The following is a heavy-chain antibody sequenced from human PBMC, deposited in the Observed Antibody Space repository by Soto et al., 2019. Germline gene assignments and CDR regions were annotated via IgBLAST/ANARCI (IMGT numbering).Heavy chain of an antibody. Sequence: GASVKVSCKASGYTFTGYYMHWVRQAPGQGLEWMGWINPNSGGTNYAQKFQGWVTMTRDTSISTAYMELSRLRSDDTAMYYCAREVNTDYGDCYFDYWGQGTLVTVSS. CDR3: AREVNTDYGDCYFDY. V-gene: IGHV1-2*04. D-gene: IGHD4-17*01. J-gene: IGHJ4*02. CDR2: INPNSGGT. CDR1: GYTFTGYY.